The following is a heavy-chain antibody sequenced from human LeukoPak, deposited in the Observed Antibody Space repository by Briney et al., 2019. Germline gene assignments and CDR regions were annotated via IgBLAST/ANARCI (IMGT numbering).Heavy chain of an antibody. CDR1: GFIFSNYN. D-gene: IGHD3-10*01. V-gene: IGHV3-23*01. Sequence: GGSLRLSCAVSGFIFSNYNVSWVRQAPGKGLEWVSAISGSGGSTYYADSVKGRFTISRDNSKNTLYLQMNSLRAEDTAVYYCANLLWFGELIDYWGQGTLVTVSS. CDR3: ANLLWFGELIDY. J-gene: IGHJ4*02. CDR2: ISGSGGST.